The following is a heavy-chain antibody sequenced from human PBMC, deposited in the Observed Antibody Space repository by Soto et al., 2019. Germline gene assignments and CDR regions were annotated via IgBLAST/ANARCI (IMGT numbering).Heavy chain of an antibody. CDR2: INSDGSST. Sequence: GGSRRLSCAASGFTFSSYLMHWVRQAPGKGLVWVSRINSDGSSTVYADSVKGRFTISRDNAKNTLYLQMNSLRAEDTAVYYCARPTSLGGNPFDYWGQGTLVTVSS. V-gene: IGHV3-74*01. CDR1: GFTFSSYL. J-gene: IGHJ4*02. D-gene: IGHD2-15*01. CDR3: ARPTSLGGNPFDY.